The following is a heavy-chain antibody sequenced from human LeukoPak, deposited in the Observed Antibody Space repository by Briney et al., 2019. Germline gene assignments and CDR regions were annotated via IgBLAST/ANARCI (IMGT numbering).Heavy chain of an antibody. D-gene: IGHD6-19*01. Sequence: GGSLRLSCAASGFTFDDYAMHWVRQAPGKGLEWVSGISWNSVSIGYADSVKGRFTISRDNAKNSLYLQMNSLRAEDTALYYCAKDGTRGIAVPGTEAINWFDPWGQGTLVTVSS. CDR2: ISWNSVSI. CDR1: GFTFDDYA. V-gene: IGHV3-9*01. J-gene: IGHJ5*02. CDR3: AKDGTRGIAVPGTEAINWFDP.